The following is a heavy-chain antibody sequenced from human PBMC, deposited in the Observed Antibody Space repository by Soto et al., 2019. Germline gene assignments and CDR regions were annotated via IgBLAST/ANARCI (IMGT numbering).Heavy chain of an antibody. J-gene: IGHJ4*02. D-gene: IGHD6-19*01. CDR2: IYYRGNA. CDR1: DDSINSDKYY. Sequence: QLQLQESGPGLVKPSETLSLTCSVSDDSINSDKYYWGWIRQPPGKGLEWIGRIYYRGNAYYNPSLQTRVTICVDKTRSQCSLKLNSVTAADSAVYFCARLEGLATISYYFDFWGPGALVTVSS. CDR3: ARLEGLATISYYFDF. V-gene: IGHV4-39*01.